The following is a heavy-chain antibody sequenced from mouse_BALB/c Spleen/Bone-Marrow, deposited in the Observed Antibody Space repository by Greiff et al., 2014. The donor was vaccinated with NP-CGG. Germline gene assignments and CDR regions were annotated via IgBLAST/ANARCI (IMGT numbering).Heavy chain of an antibody. J-gene: IGHJ4*01. Sequence: EVMLVESGGGLVKPGGSLKLSCAASGFAFSRYDMSWVRQTPKKRLEWVAYITNGGDNTYYPDTVKGRFTISRDNAKNTLYLQMSSLKSEDTAMYYCVRHKNYYAMDYWGQGTSVTVSS. V-gene: IGHV5-12-1*01. CDR1: GFAFSRYD. CDR2: ITNGGDNT. CDR3: VRHKNYYAMDY.